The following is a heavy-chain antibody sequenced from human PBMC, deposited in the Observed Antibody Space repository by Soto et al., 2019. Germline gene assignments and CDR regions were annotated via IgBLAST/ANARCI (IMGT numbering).Heavy chain of an antibody. CDR3: ARGRNGMDG. J-gene: IGHJ6*02. Sequence: QVQLVQSGAEVKKPGASVNVSCNASGDTFTNYDIKWVRQATRQGHEWRGCMNTNSANTGYAKKFQGRVSMTRNNTRFLAYMELSSVRFEDTGVYYCARGRNGMDGWVQGTTVTFCS. V-gene: IGHV1-8*01. CDR2: MNTNSANT. CDR1: GDTFTNYD.